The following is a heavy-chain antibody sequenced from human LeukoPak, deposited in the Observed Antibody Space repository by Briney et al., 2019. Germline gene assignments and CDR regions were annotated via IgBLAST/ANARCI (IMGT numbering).Heavy chain of an antibody. J-gene: IGHJ6*03. CDR3: ARGGKAMVTLSYYYYYMDV. CDR2: INWNGGST. Sequence: RSGGSLRLSCAASGFTFDDYGMSWVRQAPGKGLEWVSGINWNGGSTGYADSVKGRFTISRDNAKNSLYLQMNSLRAEDTALYYCARGGKAMVTLSYYYYYMDVWGKGTTVTVPS. CDR1: GFTFDDYG. D-gene: IGHD5-18*01. V-gene: IGHV3-20*04.